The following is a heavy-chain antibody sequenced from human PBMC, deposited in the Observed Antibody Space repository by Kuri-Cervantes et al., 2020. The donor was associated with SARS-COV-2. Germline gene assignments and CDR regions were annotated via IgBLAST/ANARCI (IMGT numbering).Heavy chain of an antibody. Sequence: ASVKVSCKASGYTFTGYYMHWVRQAPGQGLEWMGWINPNSGGTNYAQKLQGRVTMTTDTSTSTAYMELRSLRSDDTAVYYCARERGTSYYYYYYMDVWGKGTTVTVSS. CDR1: GYTFTGYY. J-gene: IGHJ6*03. CDR3: ARERGTSYYYYYYMDV. D-gene: IGHD1-7*01. CDR2: INPNSGGT. V-gene: IGHV1-2*02.